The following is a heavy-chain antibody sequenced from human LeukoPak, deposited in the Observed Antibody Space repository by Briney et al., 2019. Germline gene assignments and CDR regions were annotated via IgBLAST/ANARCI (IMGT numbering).Heavy chain of an antibody. J-gene: IGHJ5*02. Sequence: PSETLPLTCAVYGGSFSGYYWSWIRQPPGKGLEWIGEINHSGSTYYNPSLKSRVTISVDTSKNQFSLKLSSVTAADTAVYYCARASYYYGSGSYYRGKNWFDPWGQGTLVTVSS. CDR2: INHSGST. V-gene: IGHV4-34*01. D-gene: IGHD3-10*01. CDR3: ARASYYYGSGSYYRGKNWFDP. CDR1: GGSFSGYY.